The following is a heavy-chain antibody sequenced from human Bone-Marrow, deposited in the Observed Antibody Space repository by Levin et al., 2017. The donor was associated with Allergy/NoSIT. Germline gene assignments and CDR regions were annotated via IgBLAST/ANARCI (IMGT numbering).Heavy chain of an antibody. CDR1: GGTFSSYA. V-gene: IGHV1-69*06. J-gene: IGHJ6*02. Sequence: SVKVSCKASGGTFSSYAISWVRQAPGQGLEWMGGIIPIFGTANYAQKFQGRVTITADKSTSTAYMELSSLRSEDTAVYYCARVPYGSGSYYRFLYYGMDVWGQGTTVTVSS. CDR3: ARVPYGSGSYYRFLYYGMDV. D-gene: IGHD3-10*01. CDR2: IIPIFGTA.